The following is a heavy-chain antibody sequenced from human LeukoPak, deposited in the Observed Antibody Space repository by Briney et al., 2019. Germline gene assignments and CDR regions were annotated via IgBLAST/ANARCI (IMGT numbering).Heavy chain of an antibody. CDR1: GYTFTNYY. V-gene: IGHV1-46*01. CDR3: AREYSNSQFDY. Sequence: ASGKVSCKASGYTFTNYYIHWVRQAPGQGLEWMAIINPSSGSTSYAQKFQGRVTMTRDTSTSTVYMELSSLRSEDTAMYYCAREYSNSQFDYWGQGTLVTVSS. J-gene: IGHJ4*02. D-gene: IGHD6-13*01. CDR2: INPSSGST.